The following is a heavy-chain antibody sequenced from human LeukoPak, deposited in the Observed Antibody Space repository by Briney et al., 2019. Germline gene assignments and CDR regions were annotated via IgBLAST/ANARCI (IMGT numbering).Heavy chain of an antibody. CDR1: GYTFTSYD. CDR3: ARQRVGVPSVFDI. CDR2: KNPNSGST. V-gene: IGHV1-8*01. J-gene: IGHJ3*02. Sequence: GASVKVSCKASGYTFTSYDINWVRQATGQGLEWMGFKNPNSGSTGFAQKFQGRFTMTTDTSTSTAYMELRSLISEDTAVYYCARQRVGVPSVFDIWGQGPRVPV. D-gene: IGHD3-3*01.